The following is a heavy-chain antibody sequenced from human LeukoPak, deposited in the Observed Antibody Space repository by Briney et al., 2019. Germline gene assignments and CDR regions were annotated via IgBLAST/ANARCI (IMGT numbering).Heavy chain of an antibody. CDR3: ARDAISPRLWFDP. CDR2: IYYSGTS. CDR1: GGSISSSSYY. J-gene: IGHJ5*02. Sequence: SETLSLTCTVSGGSISSSSYYWGWIRQPPGKGLEWIGYIYYSGTSYYNPSLKSRVTISVDTSKNQFSLKLSSVTAADTAVYYCARDAISPRLWFDPWGQGTLVTVSS. V-gene: IGHV4-30-4*08.